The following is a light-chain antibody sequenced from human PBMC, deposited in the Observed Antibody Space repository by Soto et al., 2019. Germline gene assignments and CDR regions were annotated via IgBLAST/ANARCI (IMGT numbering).Light chain of an antibody. CDR2: EVS. J-gene: IGLJ2*01. CDR3: CSYGSGNNVV. V-gene: IGLV2-8*01. Sequence: QSALTQPPSASGSPGQSVTISCTGTSSDVGGYNYVSWYQQHPGKAPKLMIYEVSQRPSGVPDRFSGSKSGNTASLTVSGLEAEDDAYYCCCSYGSGNNVVFGGGTKVTVL. CDR1: SSDVGGYNY.